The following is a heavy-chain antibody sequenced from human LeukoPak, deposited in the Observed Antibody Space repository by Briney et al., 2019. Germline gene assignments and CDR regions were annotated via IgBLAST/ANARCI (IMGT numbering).Heavy chain of an antibody. Sequence: SETLSLTCTVSGGSISSHYWSWIRQPPGKGLEWVGYIFYIGSTNYNPSLKSRITISVDPSKNHFSLRPSSVTAADTAVYYCARAVDTAMFYYMDVWGKGATVTVSS. D-gene: IGHD5-18*01. V-gene: IGHV4-59*11. J-gene: IGHJ6*03. CDR3: ARAVDTAMFYYMDV. CDR1: GGSISSHY. CDR2: IFYIGST.